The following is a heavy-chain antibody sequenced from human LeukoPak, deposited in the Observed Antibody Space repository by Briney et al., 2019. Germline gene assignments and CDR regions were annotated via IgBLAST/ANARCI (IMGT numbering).Heavy chain of an antibody. J-gene: IGHJ4*02. CDR1: GYSFTSYW. CDR3: TSSPGDFDY. CDR2: IDPSDSYT. Sequence: GESLRISCKGSGYSFTSYWITWVRQMPGKDLEWMGGIDPSDSYTDYSPSFQGHVTISADKSISTAYLQWRSLKASDTAMYYCTSSPGDFDYWGQGTLVTVSS. D-gene: IGHD7-27*01. V-gene: IGHV5-10-1*01.